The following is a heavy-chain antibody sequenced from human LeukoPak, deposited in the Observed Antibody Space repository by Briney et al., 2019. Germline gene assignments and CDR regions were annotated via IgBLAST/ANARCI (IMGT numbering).Heavy chain of an antibody. J-gene: IGHJ5*02. D-gene: IGHD5-12*01. CDR3: AKDLIYSGYDYPSWFDP. V-gene: IGHV3-23*01. Sequence: TGGSLRLSCAASGFTFSSYAMSWVRQAPGKGLEWVSAISGSGGSTYYADSVKGRFTISRDNSKNTLYLQMNSLRAEDTAVYYCAKDLIYSGYDYPSWFDPWGQGTLVTVSS. CDR2: ISGSGGST. CDR1: GFTFSSYA.